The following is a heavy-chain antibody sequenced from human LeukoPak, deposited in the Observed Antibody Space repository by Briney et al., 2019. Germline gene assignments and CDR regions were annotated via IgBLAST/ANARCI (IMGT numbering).Heavy chain of an antibody. Sequence: PGGSLILSCAASGFTFSSYGMHWVRQAPGKGLEWVSAISGSGGSTYYADSVKGRFTISRDNSKNTLYLQMNSLRAEDTAVYYCAKQITMIVVVTLDYWGQGTLVTVSS. J-gene: IGHJ4*02. V-gene: IGHV3-23*01. CDR3: AKQITMIVVVTLDY. CDR1: GFTFSSYG. D-gene: IGHD3-22*01. CDR2: ISGSGGST.